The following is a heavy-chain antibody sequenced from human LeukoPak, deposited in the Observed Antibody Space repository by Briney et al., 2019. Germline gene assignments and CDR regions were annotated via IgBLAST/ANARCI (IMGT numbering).Heavy chain of an antibody. V-gene: IGHV4-59*08. J-gene: IGHJ5*02. D-gene: IGHD2-8*01. CDR3: ARHVYGVGQYSRFDP. Sequence: SETLSLTCTVSGGSFSSYYWSWIRQPPGKGLEWIGYIYYSGSTTYNPSLKSRFTISVPTSKSLSSLKLSSVTAADKAVYHCARHVYGVGQYSRFDPCGPGALCTVSS. CDR1: GGSFSSYY. CDR2: IYYSGST.